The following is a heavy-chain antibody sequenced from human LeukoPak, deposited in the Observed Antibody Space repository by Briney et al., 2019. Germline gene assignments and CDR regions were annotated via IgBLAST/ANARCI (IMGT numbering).Heavy chain of an antibody. CDR1: GFSFSDYY. Sequence: GGSLRLSCAASGFSFSDYYMSWVRQAPGKGLEWVSVISGSGGTTYYADSVKGRFTISRDNSKNTLYLQMNSLRAEDTAVYYCAKSPRGSRIDYWGQGSLVTVSS. CDR3: AKSPRGSRIDY. J-gene: IGHJ4*02. V-gene: IGHV3-23*01. CDR2: ISGSGGTT. D-gene: IGHD3-10*01.